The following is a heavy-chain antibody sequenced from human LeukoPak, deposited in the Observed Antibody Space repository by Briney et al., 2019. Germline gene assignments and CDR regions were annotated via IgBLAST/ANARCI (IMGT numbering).Heavy chain of an antibody. D-gene: IGHD1-26*01. CDR2: ISYDGSNK. CDR1: GFTFSSYG. Sequence: GGSLRLSCAASGFTFSSYGMHWVRQAPGKGLEWVAVISYDGSNKYYADSVKGRFTISRDNSKNTLYLQMNSLRAEDTAVYYCAKGGSPGGPVGYWGQGTLVTVSS. V-gene: IGHV3-30*18. J-gene: IGHJ4*02. CDR3: AKGGSPGGPVGY.